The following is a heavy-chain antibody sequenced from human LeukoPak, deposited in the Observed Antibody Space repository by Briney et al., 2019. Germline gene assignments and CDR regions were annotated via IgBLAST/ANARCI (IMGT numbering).Heavy chain of an antibody. CDR1: GYTFTSYA. D-gene: IGHD3-10*01. CDR2: INPNSGGT. Sequence: ASVKVSCKASGYTFTSYAMNWVRQAPGQGLEWMGRINPNSGGTNYAQKFQGRVTMTRDTSISTAYMELSRLRSDDTAVYYCARDVEDEFGSGSYDWGQGTLVTVSS. CDR3: ARDVEDEFGSGSYD. V-gene: IGHV1-2*06. J-gene: IGHJ4*02.